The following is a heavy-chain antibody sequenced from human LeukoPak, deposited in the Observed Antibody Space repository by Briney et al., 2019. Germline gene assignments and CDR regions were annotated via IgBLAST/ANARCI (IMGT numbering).Heavy chain of an antibody. D-gene: IGHD3-22*01. CDR2: ISYDGSNK. J-gene: IGHJ6*03. Sequence: PGGSLRLSCAASGFTFSSYGMHWVRQAPGKGLEWVAVISYDGSNKYYADSVKGRFTISRDNSKNTLYLQMNSLRAEDTAVYYCAKASITMIEGSPVNYYYMDVWGKGTTVTVSS. CDR3: AKASITMIEGSPVNYYYMDV. V-gene: IGHV3-30*18. CDR1: GFTFSSYG.